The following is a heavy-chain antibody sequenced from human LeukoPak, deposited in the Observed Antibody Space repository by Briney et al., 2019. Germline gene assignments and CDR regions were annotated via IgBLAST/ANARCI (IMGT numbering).Heavy chain of an antibody. D-gene: IGHD3-10*01. J-gene: IGHJ6*02. V-gene: IGHV1-2*02. CDR3: ARDRPYGSGSYYLYYYYYGMDV. Sequence: ASVKVSCKASGYTFTGYYMHWVRQAPGQGLEWMGWINPNSGGTNYVQKFQGRVTMTTDTSTSTAYMELRSLRSDDTAVYYCARDRPYGSGSYYLYYYYYGMDVWGQGTTVTVSS. CDR2: INPNSGGT. CDR1: GYTFTGYY.